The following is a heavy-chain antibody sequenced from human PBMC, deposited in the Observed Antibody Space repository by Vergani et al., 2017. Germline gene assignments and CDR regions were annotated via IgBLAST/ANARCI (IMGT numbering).Heavy chain of an antibody. CDR3: ARVDTQVPATSHLYYMDV. Sequence: QVQLQESGPGVVKPSQTLSLTCAVSGGSISSGDHCWTWIRQRPGKGLDWIGYIFYSGTTYDNPSLRSRLTISMDTSQNQFSLKLRSVTAADTAVYYCARVDTQVPATSHLYYMDVWGKGTTVVVSS. CDR1: GGSISSGDHC. CDR2: IFYSGTT. J-gene: IGHJ6*03. V-gene: IGHV4-31*11. D-gene: IGHD6-25*01.